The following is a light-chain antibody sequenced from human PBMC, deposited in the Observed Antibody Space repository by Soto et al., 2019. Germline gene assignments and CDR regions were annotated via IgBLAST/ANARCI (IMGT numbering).Light chain of an antibody. CDR2: RNN. CDR1: SSNIGSNT. V-gene: IGLV1-44*01. J-gene: IGLJ2*01. CDR3: ATWDDSLNGMV. Sequence: QSVLTQPPSASGTPGQRVTISCSGSSSNIGSNTVNWYHQFPGTAPKLLIYRNNQRPSGVPDRVSGSKSGTSASLTISGLQSEDEADYYCATWDDSLNGMVFGGGTKGPS.